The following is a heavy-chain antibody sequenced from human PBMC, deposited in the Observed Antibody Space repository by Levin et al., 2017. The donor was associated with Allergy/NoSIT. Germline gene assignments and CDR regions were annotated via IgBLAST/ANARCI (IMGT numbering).Heavy chain of an antibody. J-gene: IGHJ4*02. Sequence: PGGSLRLSCAASGFTFSSYSMNWVRQAPGKGLEWVSSISSSSSYIYYADSVKGRFTISRDNAKNSLYLQMNSLRAEDTAVYYCARGPTTVAAAVVYFDYWGQGTLVTVSS. CDR2: ISSSSSYI. V-gene: IGHV3-21*01. CDR3: ARGPTTVAAAVVYFDY. D-gene: IGHD6-13*01. CDR1: GFTFSSYS.